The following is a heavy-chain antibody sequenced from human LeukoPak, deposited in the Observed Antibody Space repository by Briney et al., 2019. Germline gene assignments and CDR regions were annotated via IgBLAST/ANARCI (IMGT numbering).Heavy chain of an antibody. CDR2: ISSSSSYI. CDR1: GFTFSSYS. Sequence: GGSLRLSCAASGFTFSSYSMNWVRQAPGKGLEWVSSISSSSSYIYYADSVKGRFTISRDNAKNSLYLQMNSLRAEDTAVYYCAKAWGSGSLYYYYMDVWGKGTTVTISS. V-gene: IGHV3-21*01. D-gene: IGHD3-10*01. CDR3: AKAWGSGSLYYYYMDV. J-gene: IGHJ6*03.